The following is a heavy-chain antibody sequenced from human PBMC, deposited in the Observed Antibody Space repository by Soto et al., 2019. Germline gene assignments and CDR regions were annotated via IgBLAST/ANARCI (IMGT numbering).Heavy chain of an antibody. D-gene: IGHD3-22*01. CDR1: GFTFSSYA. V-gene: IGHV3-23*01. J-gene: IGHJ4*02. CDR2: ISGSGGST. Sequence: PGGSLRLSCAASGFTFSSYAMSWVRQAPGKGLEWVSAISGSGGSTYYADSVKGRFTISRDNSKNTLYLQMNSLRAEDTAVYYCAKARMDYYDSSGYSVYYFDYWGQGTLVTSPQ. CDR3: AKARMDYYDSSGYSVYYFDY.